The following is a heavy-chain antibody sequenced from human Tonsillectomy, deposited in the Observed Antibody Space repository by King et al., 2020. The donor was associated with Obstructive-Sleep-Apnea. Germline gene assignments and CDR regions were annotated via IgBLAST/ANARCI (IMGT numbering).Heavy chain of an antibody. J-gene: IGHJ6*02. CDR2: ISSSGSTL. D-gene: IGHD6-13*01. CDR3: ARDPGYDGMDV. V-gene: IGHV3-11*01. Sequence: VQLVESGGGFVKPGGSRRLSCAASGFTFSDYYMSWIRQAPGKGLEWVSYISSSGSTLYEDDSVKGRFTISRDNAKDSLYLQMNSLRAEDTAVYYCARDPGYDGMDVWGQGTTVTVSS. CDR1: GFTFSDYY.